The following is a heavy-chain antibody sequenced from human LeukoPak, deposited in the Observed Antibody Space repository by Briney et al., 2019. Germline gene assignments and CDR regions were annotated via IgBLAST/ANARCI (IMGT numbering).Heavy chain of an antibody. V-gene: IGHV4-4*09. CDR3: ARHLSDSVSAIEY. Sequence: SETLSLTCTVSGGSISTYYWSWIRQPPGKGLEWIGYIYTSGSTNYNPSLKSRVTISVDTSKIQFSLKLSSVTAAATAVYYCARHLSDSVSAIEYWGQGALVTVSS. D-gene: IGHD5/OR15-5a*01. CDR1: GGSISTYY. J-gene: IGHJ4*02. CDR2: IYTSGST.